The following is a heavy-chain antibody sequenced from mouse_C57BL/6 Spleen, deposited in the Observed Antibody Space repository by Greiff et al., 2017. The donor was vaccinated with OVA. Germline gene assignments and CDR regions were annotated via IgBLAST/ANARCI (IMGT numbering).Heavy chain of an antibody. J-gene: IGHJ2*01. V-gene: IGHV1-63*01. CDR3: ARERENYGSSYDYFDY. CDR1: GYTFTNYW. Sequence: QVQLKESGAELVRPGTSVKMSCKASGYTFTNYWIGWAKQRPGHGLEWIGDIYPGGGYTNYNEKFKGKATLTAEKSSSTAYMQFSSLTSEDSAIYYCARERENYGSSYDYFDYWGQGTTLTVSA. CDR2: IYPGGGYT. D-gene: IGHD1-1*01.